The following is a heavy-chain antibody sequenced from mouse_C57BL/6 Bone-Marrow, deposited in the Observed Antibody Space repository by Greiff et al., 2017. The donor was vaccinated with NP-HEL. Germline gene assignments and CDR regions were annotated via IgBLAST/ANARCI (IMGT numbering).Heavy chain of an antibody. CDR1: GYSITSGYY. CDR2: ISYDGSN. CDR3: ARGPFTTGYFDY. J-gene: IGHJ2*01. V-gene: IGHV3-6*01. Sequence: EVKLQESGPGLVKPSQSLSLTCSVTGYSITSGYYWNWIRQFPGNKLEWMGYISYDGSNNYNPSLKNRISITRDTSKNQFFLKLNSVTTEDTATYYCARGPFTTGYFDYWGQGTTLTVSS.